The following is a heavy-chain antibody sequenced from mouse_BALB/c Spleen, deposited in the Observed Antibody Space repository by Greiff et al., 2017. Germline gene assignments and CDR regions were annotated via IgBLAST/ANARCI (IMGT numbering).Heavy chain of an antibody. CDR1: GFTFSNYW. V-gene: IGHV6-6*02. Sequence: EVKVEESGGGLVQPGGSMKLSCVASGFTFSNYWMNWVRQSPEKGLEWVAEIRLKSNNYATHYAESVKGRFTISRDDSKSSVYLQMNNLRAEDTGIYYCTKGLWFAYWGQGTLVTVSA. CDR2: IRLKSNNYAT. J-gene: IGHJ3*01. CDR3: TKGLWFAY.